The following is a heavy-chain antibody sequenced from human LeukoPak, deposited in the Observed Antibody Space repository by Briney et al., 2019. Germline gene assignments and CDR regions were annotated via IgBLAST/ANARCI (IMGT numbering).Heavy chain of an antibody. J-gene: IGHJ4*02. CDR1: GFIYKNYA. CDR3: ARDRASYGVFDY. CDR2: ISGSGAAT. V-gene: IGHV3-23*01. D-gene: IGHD4-17*01. Sequence: PGGSLRLSCAASGFIYKNYAMSWVRQAPGKGLEWVSLISGSGAATRYPDSVKGRFTISRDNSENTLYLQMNSLRAEDTAVYYCARDRASYGVFDYWGQGTLVTVSS.